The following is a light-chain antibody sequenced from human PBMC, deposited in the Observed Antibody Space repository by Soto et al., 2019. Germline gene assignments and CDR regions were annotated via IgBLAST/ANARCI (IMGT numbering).Light chain of an antibody. J-gene: IGLJ1*01. Sequence: QSVLTQPASVSGSPGQSITISCTGTSSDVGNYNLVSWYQHHPGKAPKLMIYEDNKRPSGVSNRFSGSKSGNTASLTISGLQAEDEADSSCCSYAGSSTPYVFGTGTKLTVL. V-gene: IGLV2-23*01. CDR2: EDN. CDR3: CSYAGSSTPYV. CDR1: SSDVGNYNL.